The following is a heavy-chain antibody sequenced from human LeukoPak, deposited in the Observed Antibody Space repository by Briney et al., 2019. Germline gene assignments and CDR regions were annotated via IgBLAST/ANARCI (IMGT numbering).Heavy chain of an antibody. CDR1: GFTFSSYS. J-gene: IGHJ4*02. D-gene: IGHD3-22*01. V-gene: IGHV3-21*01. CDR2: ISSSSSYI. Sequence: GGSLRLSCAASGFTFSSYSMNWVRQAPGKGLEWVSSISSSSSYIYYADSVKGRLTISRDNAKNSLYLQMNSLRAEDTAVYYCASDPLDYDSSGYHNWGQGTLVAVSS. CDR3: ASDPLDYDSSGYHN.